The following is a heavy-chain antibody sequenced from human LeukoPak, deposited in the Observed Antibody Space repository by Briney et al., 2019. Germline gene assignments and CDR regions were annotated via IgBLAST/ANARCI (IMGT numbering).Heavy chain of an antibody. D-gene: IGHD2-15*01. CDR2: IYYSGST. CDR3: ASMVAATPIWFDP. Sequence: PSETLSLTCTVSGGSISSYYWSWIRQPPGKGLEWIGYIYYSGSTNYNPSLKSRVTISVDTSKNQFSLKLSSVTAADTAVYYCASMVAATPIWFDPWGQGTLVTVSS. V-gene: IGHV4-59*01. J-gene: IGHJ5*02. CDR1: GGSISSYY.